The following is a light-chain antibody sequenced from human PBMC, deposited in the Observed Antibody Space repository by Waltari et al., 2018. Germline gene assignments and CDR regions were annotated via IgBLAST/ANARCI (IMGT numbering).Light chain of an antibody. Sequence: VIWVTQSPSLLSASPGDRVTISCRVSQGISSHLAWYQQKPGKAPDLLIYDTSTLQSGVPSRFSGSGSGTDFTLTISSLQSEDFATYYCQQTYRTPYTFGQGTKLEIK. V-gene: IGKV1D-8*01. CDR2: DTS. J-gene: IGKJ2*01. CDR1: QGISSH. CDR3: QQTYRTPYT.